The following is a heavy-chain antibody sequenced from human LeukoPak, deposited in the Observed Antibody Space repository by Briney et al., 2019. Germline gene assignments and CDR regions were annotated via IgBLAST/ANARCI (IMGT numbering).Heavy chain of an antibody. J-gene: IGHJ3*01. D-gene: IGHD3-9*01. Sequence: ETLSLTCSVSGYSISSGYYWGWVRQVPGKGLDWVSSVSESGVGTYYADSVKGRFTISRDNSKDTLSLQMNSLRAEDTAVYYCAKGKWGLTINNFDVWGQGTMVTVSS. V-gene: IGHV3-23*01. CDR1: GYSISSGYY. CDR2: VSESGVGT. CDR3: AKGKWGLTINNFDV.